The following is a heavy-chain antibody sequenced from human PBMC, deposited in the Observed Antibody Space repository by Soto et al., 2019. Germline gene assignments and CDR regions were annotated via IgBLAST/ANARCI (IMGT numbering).Heavy chain of an antibody. CDR3: AKDLRFWRGNGMDV. V-gene: IGHV3-9*01. D-gene: IGHD3-3*01. CDR2: ISWNSGSI. Sequence: GGSLRLSCAASGFTFDDYAMHWVRQAPGKGLEWVSGISWNSGSIGYADSVKGRFTISRDNAKNSLYLQMNSLRAEDTALYYCAKDLRFWRGNGMDVWGKGTTVTVSS. J-gene: IGHJ6*04. CDR1: GFTFDDYA.